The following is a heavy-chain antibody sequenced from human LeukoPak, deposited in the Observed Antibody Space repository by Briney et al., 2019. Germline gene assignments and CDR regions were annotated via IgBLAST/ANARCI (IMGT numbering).Heavy chain of an antibody. V-gene: IGHV3-21*06. CDR3: ARASTEYAVTDGFDT. CDR2: VSFGSSYI. D-gene: IGHD4-17*01. Sequence: GGSLRLSCAASGFTFSDYSMNWVRQAPGKGLQWVSYVSFGSSYISYADSLKGRFTISRDDAKSSVYLEMTSLRTDDTAVYYCARASTEYAVTDGFDTWGPGTLVTVSS. J-gene: IGHJ5*02. CDR1: GFTFSDYS.